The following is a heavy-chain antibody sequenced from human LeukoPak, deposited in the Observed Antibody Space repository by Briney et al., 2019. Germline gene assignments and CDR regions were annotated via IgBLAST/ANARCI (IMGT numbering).Heavy chain of an antibody. Sequence: PGGSLRLSCIAPGFNFGGYYMGWIRQAPGKGLEWVSYISDDSYRTPYGDSVKGRFTISRDNAKNSLYLQMDNLRAEDTAVYYCAKVCSSSSLFDYWGQGTLVTVSS. V-gene: IGHV3-11*04. CDR2: ISDDSYRT. CDR3: AKVCSSSSLFDY. CDR1: GFNFGGYY. D-gene: IGHD6-6*01. J-gene: IGHJ4*02.